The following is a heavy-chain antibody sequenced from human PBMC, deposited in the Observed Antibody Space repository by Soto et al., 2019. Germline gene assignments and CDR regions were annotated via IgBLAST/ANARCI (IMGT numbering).Heavy chain of an antibody. CDR3: ASPKRGATGYSPLDAFDI. J-gene: IGHJ3*02. V-gene: IGHV1-2*04. D-gene: IGHD3-9*01. CDR2: INPNSGGT. CDR1: GYTFTGYY. Sequence: ASVKVSCKASGYTFTGYYMHWVRQAPGQGLEWMGWINPNSGGTNYAQKFQGWVTMTRDTSISTAYMELSRLRSDDTAVYYCASPKRGATGYSPLDAFDIWGQGTMVTVSS.